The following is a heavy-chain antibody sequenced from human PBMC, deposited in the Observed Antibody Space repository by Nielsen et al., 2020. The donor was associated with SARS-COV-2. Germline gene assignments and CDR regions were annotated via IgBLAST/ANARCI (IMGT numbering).Heavy chain of an antibody. CDR2: ISSSGSTI. CDR1: GFTFSDYY. Sequence: RGSLRLSCAASGFTFSDYYMSWIRQAPGKGLEWVSYISSSGSTIYYADSVKGRFTISRDNAKNSLYLQMNSLRAEDTAVYYCARGTNLRDCRSVTCYWFDPWGQGTLVTVSS. D-gene: IGHD2-2*01. V-gene: IGHV3-11*04. CDR3: ARGTNLRDCRSVTCYWFDP. J-gene: IGHJ5*02.